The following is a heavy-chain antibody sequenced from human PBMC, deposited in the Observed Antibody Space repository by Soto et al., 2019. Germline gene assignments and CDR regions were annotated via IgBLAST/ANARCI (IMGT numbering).Heavy chain of an antibody. CDR2: INPSGGRT. Sequence: QVQLVQSGAEVKEPGASVKVSGKASGYILSSYNMHWVRQAPGQGLEWMGIINPSGGRTSYAQKFQDRVTMTRDTSTSTVYMELSSLRSEDTAVYYCARTYCGADCPRRDFDYWGQGTLVTVSS. CDR1: GYILSSYN. V-gene: IGHV1-46*01. J-gene: IGHJ4*02. D-gene: IGHD2-21*02. CDR3: ARTYCGADCPRRDFDY.